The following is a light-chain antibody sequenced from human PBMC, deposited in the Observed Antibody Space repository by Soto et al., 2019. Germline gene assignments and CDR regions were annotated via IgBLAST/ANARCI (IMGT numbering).Light chain of an antibody. V-gene: IGKV1-5*03. Sequence: DIQMTQSPSTLSASVGDRVTITCRASQSISSWLAWYQQKPGKAPKLLIYKGSSLQSGVPSRFSGSGSGTEFTLTISSLQPDDFATYYCQQYNTYPWTFGQGTQVEIK. CDR3: QQYNTYPWT. J-gene: IGKJ1*01. CDR1: QSISSW. CDR2: KGS.